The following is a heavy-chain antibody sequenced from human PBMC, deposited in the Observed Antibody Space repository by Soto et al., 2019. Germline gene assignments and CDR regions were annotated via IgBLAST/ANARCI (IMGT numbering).Heavy chain of an antibody. CDR1: GFSLSTRGVA. CDR3: ARRARGDSDYFDY. D-gene: IGHD2-15*01. J-gene: IGHJ4*02. V-gene: IGHV2-5*02. Sequence: QITLKESGPTLVKPTQTLTLTCTFSGFSLSTRGVAVGWFRQPPGKALERLALINWDEDKWYSPSLKSRLTSTDATSTNQVAPTMTSMDPVAGDSYFCARRARGDSDYFDYWGQGTLVTVSS. CDR2: INWDEDK.